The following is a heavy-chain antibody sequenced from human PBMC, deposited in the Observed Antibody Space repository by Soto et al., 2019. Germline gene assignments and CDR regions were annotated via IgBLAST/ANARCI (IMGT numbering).Heavy chain of an antibody. CDR2: ISWNSARI. CDR1: GFTFDDYA. Sequence: PGGSLRLSCAASGFTFDDYAMHWVRQVPGKGLEWVSGISWNSARIGYADSVKGRFTISRDNSKSTVYLELNNLSAEDTAVYHCAKNQGVELVPLATVDWFDPWGQGSVVTVSS. J-gene: IGHJ5*02. V-gene: IGHV3-9*01. CDR3: AKNQGVELVPLATVDWFDP. D-gene: IGHD1-26*01.